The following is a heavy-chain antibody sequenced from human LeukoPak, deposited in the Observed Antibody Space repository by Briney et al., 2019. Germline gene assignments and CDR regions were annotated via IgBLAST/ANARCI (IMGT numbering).Heavy chain of an antibody. D-gene: IGHD3-22*01. CDR2: IYYSGST. Sequence: SETLSLTCTVSGGSISSSRYYWSWIRQPPGKGLEWIGYIYYSGSTNYNPSLKSRVTISVDTSKNQFSLKLSSVTAADTAVYYCAGTYYYDSSGYYHYSLWGQGTLVTVSS. V-gene: IGHV4-61*01. J-gene: IGHJ4*02. CDR1: GGSISSSRYY. CDR3: AGTYYYDSSGYYHYSL.